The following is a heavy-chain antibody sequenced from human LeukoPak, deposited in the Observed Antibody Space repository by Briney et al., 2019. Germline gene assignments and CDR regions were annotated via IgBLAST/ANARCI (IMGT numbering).Heavy chain of an antibody. D-gene: IGHD6-19*01. CDR2: IIPIFGTA. Sequence: ASVKVSCKASGGTFSSYAISWVRQAPGQGLEWMGRIIPIFGTADYAQKFQGRVTITTDESTSTAYMELSSLRSVDTAVYYCARVKAVALDYWGQGTLVTVSS. V-gene: IGHV1-69*05. CDR3: ARVKAVALDY. CDR1: GGTFSSYA. J-gene: IGHJ4*02.